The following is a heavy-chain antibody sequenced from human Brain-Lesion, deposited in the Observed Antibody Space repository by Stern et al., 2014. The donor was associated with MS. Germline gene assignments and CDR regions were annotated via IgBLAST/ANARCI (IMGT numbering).Heavy chain of an antibody. CDR1: GGSISSSTYY. Sequence: QVQLQESGPGLVKPSETLSLTCTVSGGSISSSTYYWAWIRQPPAKGLEWIGNIYYSGFTYYNPSLKSRVTISVDMSKTQFSLKLSSVTAADTAIYYCARHDSVPRPSQLYSARDRGPGYFDYWGQGTLVTVSS. J-gene: IGHJ4*02. CDR2: IYYSGFT. CDR3: ARHDSVPRPSQLYSARDRGPGYFDY. D-gene: IGHD1-26*01. V-gene: IGHV4-39*01.